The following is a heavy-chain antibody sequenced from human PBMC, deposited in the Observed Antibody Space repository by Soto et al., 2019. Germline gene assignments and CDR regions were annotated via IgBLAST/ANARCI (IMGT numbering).Heavy chain of an antibody. CDR1: GFTFSKYG. J-gene: IGHJ3*02. CDR2: IVNDGSEK. D-gene: IGHD1-1*01. CDR3: ARDDAFQNENGFDI. V-gene: IGHV3-33*01. Sequence: QVQLVESGGGVVQPGRSLRLSCAASGFTFSKYGFHWVRQAPGKGLGGVAVIVNDGSEKYHADSVEGRFTISRDNSKDPLFLQMNSLRAEDTAVYYCARDDAFQNENGFDIWGQWTMVTVSS.